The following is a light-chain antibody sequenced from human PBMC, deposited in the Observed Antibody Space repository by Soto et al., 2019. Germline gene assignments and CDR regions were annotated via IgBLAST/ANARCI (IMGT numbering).Light chain of an antibody. Sequence: QAVVTQPPSASGTPGQRVTISCSGSSSNIGSKYVYWYQQLPGTAPKLLIYRNNQRPSGVPDRFSGSKSGTSASLAISGLRSEDEADYYCAAWDDSLSGSYVFGTGTKLTVL. CDR1: SSNIGSKY. CDR2: RNN. J-gene: IGLJ1*01. V-gene: IGLV1-47*01. CDR3: AAWDDSLSGSYV.